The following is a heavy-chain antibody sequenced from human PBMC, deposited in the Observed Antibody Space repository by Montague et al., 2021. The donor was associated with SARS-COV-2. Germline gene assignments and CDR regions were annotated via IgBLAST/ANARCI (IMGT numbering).Heavy chain of an antibody. D-gene: IGHD3-10*01. V-gene: IGHV4-39*07. CDR2: IYYSGST. CDR1: GGSISSSSYY. J-gene: IGHJ6*02. CDR3: ARDLAGYYDSGSYGGMDV. Sequence: SETLSLTCTVSGGSISSSSYYWGWIRQPPGKGLEWIGSIYYSGSTYYNPSLKSRVTISVDTSKNQFSLKLSSVTAADTAVYYCARDLAGYYDSGSYGGMDVWGQGTTVTVS.